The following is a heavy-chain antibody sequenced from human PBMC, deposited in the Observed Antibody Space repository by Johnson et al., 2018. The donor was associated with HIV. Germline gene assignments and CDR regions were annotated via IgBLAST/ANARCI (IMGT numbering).Heavy chain of an antibody. Sequence: QVQLVESGGGVVQPGRSLRLSCAASGFTFSSYGMHWVRQAPGKGLEWVAVIWYDGSNKYYADSVKGRLTISRDNSKNTLYLQMNSLRAEDTAVYYCAKRHCTIVGATHDAFDIWGQGTMVTVSS. D-gene: IGHD1-26*01. J-gene: IGHJ3*02. CDR1: GFTFSSYG. CDR3: AKRHCTIVGATHDAFDI. V-gene: IGHV3-33*06. CDR2: IWYDGSNK.